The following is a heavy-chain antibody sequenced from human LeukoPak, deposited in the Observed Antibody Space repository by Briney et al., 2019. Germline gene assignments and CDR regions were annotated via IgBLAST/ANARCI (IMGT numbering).Heavy chain of an antibody. Sequence: SETLSLTCTVSGGSISSSSYCWGWIRQPPGKGLEWIGSIYYSGSTYYNPSLKSRVTISVDTSKNQFSLKLSSVTAADTAVYYCARGRWSSSPSVWGQGTLVTVSS. D-gene: IGHD6-13*01. CDR3: ARGRWSSSPSV. V-gene: IGHV4-39*07. CDR2: IYYSGST. CDR1: GGSISSSSYC. J-gene: IGHJ4*02.